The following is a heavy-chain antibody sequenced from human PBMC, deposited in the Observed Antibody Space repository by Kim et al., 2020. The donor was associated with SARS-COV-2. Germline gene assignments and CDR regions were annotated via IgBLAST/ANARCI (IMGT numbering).Heavy chain of an antibody. CDR1: GYTFTGYY. D-gene: IGHD4-17*01. J-gene: IGHJ5*02. Sequence: ASVKVSCKASGYTFTGYYMHWVRQAPGQGLEWMGRINPNSGGTNYAQKFQGRVTMTRDTSISTAYMELSRLRSDDTAVYYCARDKDATVTKKGSDWFGPWGQGTLVTVSS. CDR2: INPNSGGT. CDR3: ARDKDATVTKKGSDWFGP. V-gene: IGHV1-2*06.